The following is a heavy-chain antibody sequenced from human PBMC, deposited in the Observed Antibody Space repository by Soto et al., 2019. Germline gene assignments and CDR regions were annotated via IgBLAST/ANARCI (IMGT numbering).Heavy chain of an antibody. Sequence: ASVKVSCKASGYTFTSYDINWVRQATGQGLEWMGWMNPNSGNTGYAQKFQGRVTMTRNTSISTAYMELSSLRSEDTAVYYCARLITIFGVVMSQNYGMDVWGQGTTVTVYS. CDR1: GYTFTSYD. V-gene: IGHV1-8*01. D-gene: IGHD3-3*01. CDR2: MNPNSGNT. CDR3: ARLITIFGVVMSQNYGMDV. J-gene: IGHJ6*02.